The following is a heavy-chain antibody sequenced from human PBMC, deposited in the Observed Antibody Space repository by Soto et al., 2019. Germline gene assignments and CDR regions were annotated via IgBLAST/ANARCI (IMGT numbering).Heavy chain of an antibody. CDR1: GFTVSSNY. Sequence: GGSLRLSCAASGFTVSSNYMSWVRQAPGKGLEWVSVIYSGGSTYYADSVKGRFTISRDNSKNTLYLQMNSLRAEDTAVYYCATSFLYASYYFDYWGQGTLVTVSS. V-gene: IGHV3-66*01. D-gene: IGHD2-8*01. CDR2: IYSGGST. J-gene: IGHJ4*02. CDR3: ATSFLYASYYFDY.